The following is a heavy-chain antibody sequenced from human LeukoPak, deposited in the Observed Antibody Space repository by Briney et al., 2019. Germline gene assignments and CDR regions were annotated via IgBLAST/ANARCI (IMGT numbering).Heavy chain of an antibody. Sequence: GGSLRLSCAASGFTFSSYAMSWVRQAPGKGLERVSAISGSGGSTYYADSVKGRFTISRDNSKNTLYLQMNSLRAEDTAVYYCAKEGSGYDIHYYYYYYMDVWGKGTTVTVSS. J-gene: IGHJ6*03. CDR3: AKEGSGYDIHYYYYYYMDV. CDR2: ISGSGGST. CDR1: GFTFSSYA. D-gene: IGHD5-12*01. V-gene: IGHV3-23*01.